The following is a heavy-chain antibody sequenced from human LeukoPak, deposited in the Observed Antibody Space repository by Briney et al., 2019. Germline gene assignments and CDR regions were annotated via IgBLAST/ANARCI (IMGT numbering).Heavy chain of an antibody. J-gene: IGHJ4*02. CDR1: GFTVSSNY. CDR2: IYSGGST. V-gene: IGHV3-66*01. CDR3: AREACPYRLCYYDSSGYSLSYYFDY. D-gene: IGHD3-22*01. Sequence: GGSLRLSCAASGFTVSSNYMSWVRQAPGKGLEWVSVIYSGGSTYYADSVKGRFTISRDNSKNTLYLQMNSLRAEDTAVYYCAREACPYRLCYYDSSGYSLSYYFDYWGQGTLVTVSS.